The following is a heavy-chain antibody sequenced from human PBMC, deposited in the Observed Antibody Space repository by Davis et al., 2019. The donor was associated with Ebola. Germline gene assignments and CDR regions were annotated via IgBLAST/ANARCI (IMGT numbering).Heavy chain of an antibody. Sequence: PGGSLRLSCAASGFTFSSYSMNWVRQAPGKGLEWVANIKQDGSEKYYVDSVKGRFTISRDNAKNSLYLQMNSLRAEDTAVYYCARDKTDHYYYMDVWGKGTTVTVSS. CDR2: IKQDGSEK. CDR1: GFTFSSYS. V-gene: IGHV3-7*01. CDR3: ARDKTDHYYYMDV. J-gene: IGHJ6*03.